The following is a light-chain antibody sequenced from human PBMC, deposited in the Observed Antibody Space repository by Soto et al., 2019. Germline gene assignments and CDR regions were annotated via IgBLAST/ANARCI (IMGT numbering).Light chain of an antibody. J-gene: IGLJ2*01. CDR2: VNSDGSH. CDR1: SGHSSYA. Sequence: QPVLAQSPSASASLGNSVELTCTLSSGHSSYAIAWHQQRPEKGPRYLMKVNSDGSHNKGDGIPDRFSGSSSGAERYLSISSLQSEDEADYYCQTWGAGVVVFGAGTKLTVL. CDR3: QTWGAGVVV. V-gene: IGLV4-69*01.